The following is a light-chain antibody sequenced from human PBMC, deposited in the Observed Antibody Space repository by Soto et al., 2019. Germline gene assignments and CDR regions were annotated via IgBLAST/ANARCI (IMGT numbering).Light chain of an antibody. J-gene: IGKJ1*01. V-gene: IGKV1-39*02. CDR1: QSISSY. CDR3: QQYKNWLTWT. CDR2: AAS. Sequence: EIQRHKSTSYISASVVDRANITCRASQSISSYLNWYQQKPGKAPKLLIYAASSLQSGVPSRFSGSGSGTDFTLAISRLQSEDFAVYDGQQYKNWLTWTVCQGTKVDIK.